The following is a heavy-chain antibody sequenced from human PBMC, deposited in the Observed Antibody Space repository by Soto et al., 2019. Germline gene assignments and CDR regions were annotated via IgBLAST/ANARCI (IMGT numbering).Heavy chain of an antibody. V-gene: IGHV3-30*18. CDR2: ISYDGSEK. Sequence: QVQLVESGGGVVQPGRSLRLSCAASGFNFSTYGVHWVHQAPGKGLEWVGVISYDGSEKYYADSVKGRFTISRDNSKDTLYLQMNSLRVEDTAVYYCANDVMGSPDYWGQGTLVTVSS. CDR3: ANDVMGSPDY. D-gene: IGHD1-26*01. J-gene: IGHJ4*02. CDR1: GFNFSTYG.